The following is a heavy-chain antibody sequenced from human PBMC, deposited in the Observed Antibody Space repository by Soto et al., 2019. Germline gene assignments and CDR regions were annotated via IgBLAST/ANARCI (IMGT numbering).Heavy chain of an antibody. J-gene: IGHJ4*02. CDR3: ALGYNYGYKYFDY. CDR1: GFTFSSYA. V-gene: IGHV3-23*01. CDR2: ISGGSGTI. D-gene: IGHD5-18*01. Sequence: GGSLRLSCAASGFTFSSYAMSWVRQAPGKGLEWVSAISGGSGTIYYADSVKGRFTISRDNSKNTLYLQMNSLRAEDTAVYYCALGYNYGYKYFDYWGQGTLVTVSS.